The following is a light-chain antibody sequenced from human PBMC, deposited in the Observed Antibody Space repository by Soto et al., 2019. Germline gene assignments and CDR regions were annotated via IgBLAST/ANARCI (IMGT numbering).Light chain of an antibody. CDR1: QSIVTY. Sequence: IQMTQSPSSLSASVGDRVTITGRASQSIVTYLNWYLQKPGKAPKLLIYAASNLQSGVPSRFSGSGSGTDFTLTISSLQPEDFATYFCQQSYSTPPWTFGQGTKVDIK. CDR2: AAS. V-gene: IGKV1-39*01. CDR3: QQSYSTPPWT. J-gene: IGKJ1*01.